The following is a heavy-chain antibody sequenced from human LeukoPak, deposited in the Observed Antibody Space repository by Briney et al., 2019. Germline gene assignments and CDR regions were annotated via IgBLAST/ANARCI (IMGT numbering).Heavy chain of an antibody. Sequence: PGGSLRLSCAASGFTFSSYGMHWVRQAPGKGLEWVAVISYDGSNKYYADSVKGRFTISRDNSKNTLYLQMNSLRAEDTAVYYCAKRPPYYGMDVWGQGTTVTVSS. J-gene: IGHJ6*02. CDR2: ISYDGSNK. CDR1: GFTFSSYG. V-gene: IGHV3-30*18. CDR3: AKRPPYYGMDV.